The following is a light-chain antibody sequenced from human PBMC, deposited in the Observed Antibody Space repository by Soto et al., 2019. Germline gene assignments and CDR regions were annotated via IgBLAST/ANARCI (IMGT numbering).Light chain of an antibody. J-gene: IGKJ1*01. CDR3: QQYVSSVT. CDR2: GAS. V-gene: IGKV3-20*01. CDR1: QSVDSSF. Sequence: EIVLTQSPGSLSLSPGERATLSCRDSQSVDSSFFAWYQQKPGQAPRLLIYGASNRATGIPDRFSGRGSGTDFTLTITRLEPEYFAVYYCQQYVSSVTFGQGTKVEIK.